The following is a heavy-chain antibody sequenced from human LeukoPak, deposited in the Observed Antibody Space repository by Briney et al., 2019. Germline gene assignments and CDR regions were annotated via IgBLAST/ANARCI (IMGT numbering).Heavy chain of an antibody. CDR2: IRYDGSNK. V-gene: IGHV3-30*02. J-gene: IGHJ3*02. Sequence: PGGSLRLSCAASGFTLSNYVMHWVRQAPGKGLEWVAFIRYDGSNKYYADSVKGRFTISRDNSKNTLYLQMNSLRAEDTAVYYCAKSRNPGYSGYDSDAFDIWGQGTMVTVSS. CDR3: AKSRNPGYSGYDSDAFDI. CDR1: GFTLSNYV. D-gene: IGHD5-12*01.